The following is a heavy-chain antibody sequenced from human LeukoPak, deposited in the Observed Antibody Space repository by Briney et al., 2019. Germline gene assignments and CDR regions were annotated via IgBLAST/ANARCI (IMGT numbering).Heavy chain of an antibody. D-gene: IGHD3-22*01. CDR3: AKGVGLYDSSGSQQRFFDF. J-gene: IGHJ4*02. V-gene: IGHV3-23*01. Sequence: PGGSLRLSCAASGVTFSNYAMNWVRQAPGKGLEWVSGLGRRGSSTFYADSVKGRFTISRDNSRNTLYLQMNSLGAEDTAVYYCAKGVGLYDSSGSQQRFFDFWGQGTLVTVSS. CDR1: GVTFSNYA. CDR2: LGRRGSST.